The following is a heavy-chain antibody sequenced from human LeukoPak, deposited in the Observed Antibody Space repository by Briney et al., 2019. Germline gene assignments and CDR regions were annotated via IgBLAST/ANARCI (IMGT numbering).Heavy chain of an antibody. CDR1: GFTFRSYW. V-gene: IGHV3-7*03. D-gene: IGHD3-16*01. J-gene: IGHJ6*02. Sequence: PGGSLRLSCAASGFTFRSYWMYWARQAPGQGLEWVASINHNGNVNYYVDSVKGRFTISRDNAKNSLYLQMSNLRAEDTAVYFCARGGGLDVWGQGATVTVSS. CDR2: INHNGNVN. CDR3: ARGGGLDV.